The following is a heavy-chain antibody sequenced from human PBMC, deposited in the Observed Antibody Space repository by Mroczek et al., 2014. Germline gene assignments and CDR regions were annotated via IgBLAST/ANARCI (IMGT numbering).Heavy chain of an antibody. Sequence: QVQLQQWGAGLLKPSETLSLTCAVYGGSFSGYYWSWIRQPPGKGLEWIGEINHSGSTNYNPSLKSRVTISVDTSKNQFSLKLSSVTAADTAVYYCARASRSGYRKYYFDYWGQGTLVTVSS. D-gene: IGHD3-22*01. V-gene: IGHV4-34*01. CDR2: INHSGST. J-gene: IGHJ4*02. CDR3: ARASRSGYRKYYFDY. CDR1: GGSFSGYY.